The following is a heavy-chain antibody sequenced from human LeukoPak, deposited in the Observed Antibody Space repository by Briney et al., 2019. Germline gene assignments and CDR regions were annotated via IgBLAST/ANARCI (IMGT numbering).Heavy chain of an antibody. CDR3: ARDKTIANPGMVANRGNVDN. CDR1: GYTFTNYG. J-gene: IGHJ4*02. V-gene: IGHV1-18*01. D-gene: IGHD2-15*01. Sequence: ASVKVSCKASGYTFTNYGISWVRQAPGQGLEWMGWISAYNGYTNYVQKFQGRVTMTTDTSTSTAYMDLRSLRSDDTAVYYCARDKTIANPGMVANRGNVDNWGPGTLVSVSS. CDR2: ISAYNGYT.